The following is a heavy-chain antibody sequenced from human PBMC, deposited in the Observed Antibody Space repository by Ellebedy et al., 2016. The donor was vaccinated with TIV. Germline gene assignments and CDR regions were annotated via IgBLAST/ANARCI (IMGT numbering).Heavy chain of an antibody. CDR3: ARSGAGAIWVYDAFDI. V-gene: IGHV1-2*02. CDR2: INPNSGGT. CDR1: GYTFTGYY. D-gene: IGHD1-26*01. J-gene: IGHJ3*02. Sequence: ASVKVSCKASGYTFTGYYMHWVRQAPGHGLEWMGWINPNSGGTNYAQKFQGRVTMTRDTSISTAYMELSGLRSDDTAVYYCARSGAGAIWVYDAFDIWGQGTMVTVSS.